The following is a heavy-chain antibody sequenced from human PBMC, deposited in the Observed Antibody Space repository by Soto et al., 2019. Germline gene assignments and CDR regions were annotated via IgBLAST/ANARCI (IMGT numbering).Heavy chain of an antibody. V-gene: IGHV3-9*01. CDR1: GFTFDDYA. J-gene: IGHJ2*01. D-gene: IGHD7-27*01. Sequence: EVQLVESGGGLVQHGRSLRLSCVASGFTFDDYAMHWVRQAPGKGLEWVSGISWNSACIHYADSVKGRFTISRDNAKNSLFLQVNSLRTEDTALYYCAKANWGSYWYFDLWGRGTLVIVSS. CDR3: AKANWGSYWYFDL. CDR2: ISWNSACI.